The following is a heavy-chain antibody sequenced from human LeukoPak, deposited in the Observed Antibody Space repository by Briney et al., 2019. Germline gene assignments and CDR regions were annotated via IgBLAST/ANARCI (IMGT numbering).Heavy chain of an antibody. Sequence: HPGGSLRLSCAASGFSFSSHSMTWVRQAPGKGLEWISYISTSNTIYYADSVSGRFTVSRDNAKNSLFLQMHSLRAEDTAIYYCARVAYYDFWSGLIPHTYYMDVWGKGTTVTVSS. CDR2: ISTSNTI. J-gene: IGHJ6*03. V-gene: IGHV3-48*01. D-gene: IGHD3-3*01. CDR1: GFSFSSHS. CDR3: ARVAYYDFWSGLIPHTYYMDV.